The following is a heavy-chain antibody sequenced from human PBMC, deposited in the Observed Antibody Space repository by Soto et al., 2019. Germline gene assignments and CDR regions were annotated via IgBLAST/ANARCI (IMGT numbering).Heavy chain of an antibody. CDR2: IWHDGTNE. Sequence: QVRLVESGGGVVQPGRSLRLSCAASGFKFDNFGMHWVRQAPGKVPEWVAVIWHDGTNEHYADSVKGRFTISRDNSKNTVYLQMNSLRGDDTAMYYCASDRGVGATNAKDYCGQGTRVTVSA. D-gene: IGHD1-26*01. V-gene: IGHV3-33*08. CDR1: GFKFDNFG. J-gene: IGHJ4*02. CDR3: ASDRGVGATNAKDY.